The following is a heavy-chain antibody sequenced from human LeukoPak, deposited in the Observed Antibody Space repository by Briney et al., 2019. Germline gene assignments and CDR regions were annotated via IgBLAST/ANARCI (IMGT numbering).Heavy chain of an antibody. CDR2: IYYSGST. Sequence: KSSETLSLTCTVSGGSISSGDYYWSWIRQPPGKGLEWIGYIYYSGSTYYNPSLKSRVTISVDTSKNQFSLKLSSVTAADTAVYYCARDLGALYGMDVRGQGTTVTVSS. J-gene: IGHJ6*02. CDR1: GGSISSGDYY. CDR3: ARDLGALYGMDV. V-gene: IGHV4-30-4*01. D-gene: IGHD1-26*01.